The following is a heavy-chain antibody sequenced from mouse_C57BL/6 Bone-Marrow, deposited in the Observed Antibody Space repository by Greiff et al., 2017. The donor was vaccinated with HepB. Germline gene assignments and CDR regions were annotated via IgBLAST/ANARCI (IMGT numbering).Heavy chain of an antibody. CDR3: ARRNYYGFYFDY. V-gene: IGHV1-52*01. CDR2: IDPSDSET. CDR1: GYTFTSYW. Sequence: QVQLQQPGAELVRPGSSVKLSCKASGYTFTSYWMHWGKQRPIQGLEWIGNIDPSDSETHYNQKFKDKATLTVDKSSSTAYMQLSSLTSEDSAVYYCARRNYYGFYFDYWGQGTTLTVSS. D-gene: IGHD1-1*01. J-gene: IGHJ2*01.